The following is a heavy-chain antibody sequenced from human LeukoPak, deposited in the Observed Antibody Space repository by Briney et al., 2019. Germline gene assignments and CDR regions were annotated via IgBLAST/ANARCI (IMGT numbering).Heavy chain of an antibody. D-gene: IGHD4-17*01. Sequence: PGGSLRLSCAAFGFTFSSYGMHWVRQAPGKGLEWVAVIWYDGSNKYYADSVKGRFTISRDNSKNTLYLQMNSLRAEDTAVYYCAKDSEGSWTNDYGDYAIDYWGQGTLVTVSS. CDR1: GFTFSSYG. V-gene: IGHV3-30*02. J-gene: IGHJ4*02. CDR3: AKDSEGSWTNDYGDYAIDY. CDR2: IWYDGSNK.